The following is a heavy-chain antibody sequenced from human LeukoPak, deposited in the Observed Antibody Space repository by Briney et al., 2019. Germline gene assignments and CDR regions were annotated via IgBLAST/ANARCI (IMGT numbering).Heavy chain of an antibody. V-gene: IGHV1-8*02. Sequence: GASVKVSCKASGYTFTSYDINWVRQATGQGLEWMGWMNPNSGNTGYAQKFQGRVTMTRNTSISTAYMELSSLRSEDTAVYYCARVRTVAGIRNGLAWWGQGTLVTVSS. CDR3: ARVRTVAGIRNGLAW. CDR1: GYTFTSYD. J-gene: IGHJ4*02. CDR2: MNPNSGNT. D-gene: IGHD6-19*01.